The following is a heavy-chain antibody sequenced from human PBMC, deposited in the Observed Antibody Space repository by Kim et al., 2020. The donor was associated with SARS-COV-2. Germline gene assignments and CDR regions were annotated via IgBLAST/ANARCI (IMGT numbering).Heavy chain of an antibody. V-gene: IGHV4-39*01. CDR1: GGSISSSSYY. Sequence: SETLSLTCTVSGGSISSSSYYWGWIRQPPGKGLVWIGNIFYSGSTYYNPSLKSRVTISVDTSKNQFSLKLSSVTAADTAVYYCASPRVIVGATSYYWGM. CDR3: ASPRVIVGATSYYWGM. CDR2: IFYSGST. J-gene: IGHJ6*01. D-gene: IGHD1-26*01.